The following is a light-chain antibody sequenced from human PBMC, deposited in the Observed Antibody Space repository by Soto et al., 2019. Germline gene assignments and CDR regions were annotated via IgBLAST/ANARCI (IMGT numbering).Light chain of an antibody. CDR2: WAS. J-gene: IGKJ4*01. CDR3: QQYYSTPPT. CDR1: QSVLYSSNNKNY. V-gene: IGKV4-1*01. Sequence: DIVMTQSPDSLAVSLGERATINCKSSQSVLYSSNNKNYLAWYQQKPGQPPKLLIYWASTRESGVPDRFSGSGSGTDFTLTISSLQAEDVAVYYCQQYYSTPPTFGGGTKVEF.